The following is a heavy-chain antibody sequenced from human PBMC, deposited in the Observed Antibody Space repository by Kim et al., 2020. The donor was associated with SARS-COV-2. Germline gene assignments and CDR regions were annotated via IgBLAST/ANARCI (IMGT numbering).Heavy chain of an antibody. CDR2: INHSGNT. CDR1: VGSLSGYH. D-gene: IGHD3-3*01. CDR3: ARGRAGVVPSPILGIGPHYDFYAMDV. Sequence: SETLSLTCAVYVGSLSGYHWTWIRQPPGKGLEWIGEINHSGNTNCNPSLKSRVTISLDTSKNQFSQNLRSMTAADTAVYYCARGRAGVVPSPILGIGPHYDFYAMDVWGQGTTVTVSS. V-gene: IGHV4-34*01. J-gene: IGHJ6*02.